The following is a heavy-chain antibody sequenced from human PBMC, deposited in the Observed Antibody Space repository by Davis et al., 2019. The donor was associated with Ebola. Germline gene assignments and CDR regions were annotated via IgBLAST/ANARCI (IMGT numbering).Heavy chain of an antibody. Sequence: GESLKISCEASGFTFSAYAMSWVRQAPGKGLEWVSVISTSGGTTYYADSVKGRFTISRDNAKNTLYLQMNSLRAEDTAVYYCARAWAQLWPLDYWGQGTLVTVSS. V-gene: IGHV3-23*01. CDR3: ARAWAQLWPLDY. CDR2: ISTSGGTT. D-gene: IGHD5-18*01. CDR1: GFTFSAYA. J-gene: IGHJ4*02.